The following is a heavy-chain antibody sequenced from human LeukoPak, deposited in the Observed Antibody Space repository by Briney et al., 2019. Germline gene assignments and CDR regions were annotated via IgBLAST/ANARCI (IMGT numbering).Heavy chain of an antibody. D-gene: IGHD3-22*01. CDR2: LDSSGTNA. CDR3: ARYGNGYLDY. J-gene: IGHJ4*02. Sequence: GGSLRLSCVASEFTLSNYWMHWVRQAPGKGLVWVSRLDSSGTNAVYADSVKGRFTISRDNANNTLFLQMSSRRAEDTAVYFCARYGNGYLDYWGQGALVTVSS. V-gene: IGHV3-74*01. CDR1: EFTLSNYW.